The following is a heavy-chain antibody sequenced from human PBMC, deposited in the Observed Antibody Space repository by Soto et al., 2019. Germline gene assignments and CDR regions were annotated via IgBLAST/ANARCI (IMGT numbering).Heavy chain of an antibody. V-gene: IGHV3-11*01. CDR3: ARDYCSGGSCYYEVAFDI. J-gene: IGHJ3*02. D-gene: IGHD2-15*01. CDR1: GFTFSDYY. Sequence: GGSLRLSCAASGFTFSDYYMSWIRQAPGKGLEWVSYISSSGSTIYYADSVKGRFTVSRDNAKNSLYLQMNSLRAEDTAVYYCARDYCSGGSCYYEVAFDIWGQGTMVTVAS. CDR2: ISSSGSTI.